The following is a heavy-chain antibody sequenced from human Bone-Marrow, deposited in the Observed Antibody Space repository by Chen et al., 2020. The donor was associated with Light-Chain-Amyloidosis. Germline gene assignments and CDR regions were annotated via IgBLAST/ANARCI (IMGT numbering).Heavy chain of an antibody. CDR2: IIPMFGRA. D-gene: IGHD3-3*01. J-gene: IGHJ5*02. CDR1: GGTFNSYG. Sequence: QVQLVQSGAEVKKPGPSVKVSCRASGGTFNSYGVSWIRQAPGQGLEWMGWIIPMFGRAHYAQKFQGRVTMTADESTNTAYMELSRLGSEDTAVYYCARDETPIFGVVTYNWSDPWGQGTLVTVSS. V-gene: IGHV1-69*01. CDR3: ARDETPIFGVVTYNWSDP.